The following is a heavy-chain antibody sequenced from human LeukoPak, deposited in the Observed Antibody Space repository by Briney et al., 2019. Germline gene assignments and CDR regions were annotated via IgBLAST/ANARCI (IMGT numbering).Heavy chain of an antibody. Sequence: GGSLRLSCAASGFTFSSYSMNWVRQAPGKGLEWVSSISSSSSYIYYADSVKGRFTISRDNAKNSLYLQMNSLRAEDTAVYYCARDRVTMVRGVPHYYYYGMDVWGKGTTVTVSS. J-gene: IGHJ6*04. CDR1: GFTFSSYS. D-gene: IGHD3-10*01. CDR3: ARDRVTMVRGVPHYYYYGMDV. CDR2: ISSSSSYI. V-gene: IGHV3-21*01.